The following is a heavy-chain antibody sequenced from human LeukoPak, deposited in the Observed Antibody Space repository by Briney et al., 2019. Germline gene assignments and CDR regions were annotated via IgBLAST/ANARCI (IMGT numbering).Heavy chain of an antibody. CDR3: ASWLRGVIGAFDI. V-gene: IGHV1-2*02. CDR2: INPNSGGT. Sequence: ASVKVSCKASGYTFTDYYMHWVRQAPGQGLEWMGWINPNSGGTNYAQKFQGRVTMTTDASASTAYMELRSLTSDDTAVYYCASWLRGVIGAFDIWGQGTVVTVSA. D-gene: IGHD3-10*01. J-gene: IGHJ3*02. CDR1: GYTFTDYY.